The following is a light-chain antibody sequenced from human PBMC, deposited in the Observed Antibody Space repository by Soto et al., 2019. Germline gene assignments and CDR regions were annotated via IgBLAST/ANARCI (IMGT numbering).Light chain of an antibody. Sequence: MLLTQSPGTLSLSPGERATLSCRASQSISDTLAWYQQKPGQTPRLLIYGASTRATGIPARFSGSGSGTEFTLTFSSLQSEDYAVYACLQYNNRLRFGLGTKVDI. CDR3: LQYNNRLR. CDR1: QSISDT. J-gene: IGKJ1*01. CDR2: GAS. V-gene: IGKV3-15*01.